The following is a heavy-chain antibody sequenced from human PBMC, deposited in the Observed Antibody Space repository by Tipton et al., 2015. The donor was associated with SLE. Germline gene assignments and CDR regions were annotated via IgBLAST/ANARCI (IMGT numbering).Heavy chain of an antibody. V-gene: IGHV4-39*07. CDR1: GGSISSSSYY. J-gene: IGHJ3*02. CDR3: ARLLRGYSYGWNAFDI. Sequence: TLSLTCTVSGGSISSSSYYWGWIRQPPGKGLEWIGSIYYSGSTNYNPSLKSRVTMSVDTSKNQFSLKLTSVTAADPAVYYCARLLRGYSYGWNAFDIWGQGTMVTVSS. D-gene: IGHD5-18*01. CDR2: IYYSGST.